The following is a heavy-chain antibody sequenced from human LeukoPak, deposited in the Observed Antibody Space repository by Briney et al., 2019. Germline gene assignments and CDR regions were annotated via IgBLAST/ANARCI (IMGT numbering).Heavy chain of an antibody. CDR2: INSDGSEG. Sequence: GGSLRLSCAVSGFTFSGSWVSWSRQAAGEGLGLVASINSDGSEGYYADVVKGRFTISRDHAKNSLYLQITSLSAEDTAVYYCARSSYSSSSSVWGQGTMVTVSS. CDR3: ARSSYSSSSSV. V-gene: IGHV3-7*03. CDR1: GFTFSGSW. D-gene: IGHD6-6*01. J-gene: IGHJ3*01.